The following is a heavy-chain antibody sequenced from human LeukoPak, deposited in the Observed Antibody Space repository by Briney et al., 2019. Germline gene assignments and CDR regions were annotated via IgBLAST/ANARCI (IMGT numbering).Heavy chain of an antibody. D-gene: IGHD4-23*01. V-gene: IGHV3-30*03. J-gene: IGHJ4*02. CDR3: AARNRYGGYFDY. Sequence: PGGSLRLSCAASGFTFSSYGMHWVRQAPGKGLEWVAVISYDGSDKYSADSVKGRFTISRDNAKNSLYLQMNSLRAEDTALYYCAARNRYGGYFDYWGQGTLVTVSS. CDR2: ISYDGSDK. CDR1: GFTFSSYG.